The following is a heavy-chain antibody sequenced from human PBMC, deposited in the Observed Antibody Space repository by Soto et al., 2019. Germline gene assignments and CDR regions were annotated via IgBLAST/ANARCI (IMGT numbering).Heavy chain of an antibody. Sequence: EVQLVETGGGLIQPGGSLRLSCAASGFTVSSNYMSWVRQAPGKGLEWVSVIYSGGSTYYADSVKGRFTISRDNSKNTLYLQMNSLRAEDTAVYYCARDDGYDSSGYYFQHWGQGTLVTVSS. V-gene: IGHV3-53*02. CDR1: GFTVSSNY. CDR3: ARDDGYDSSGYYFQH. J-gene: IGHJ1*01. CDR2: IYSGGST. D-gene: IGHD3-22*01.